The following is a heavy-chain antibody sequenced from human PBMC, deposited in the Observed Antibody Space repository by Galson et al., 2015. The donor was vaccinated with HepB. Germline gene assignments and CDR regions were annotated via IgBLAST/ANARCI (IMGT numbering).Heavy chain of an antibody. CDR2: ISAYNGNT. CDR1: GYTFTSYG. Sequence: SVKVSCKASGYTFTSYGISWVRQAPGQGLEWMGWISAYNGNTNYAQKLQGRVTMTTDTSTSTAYMELRSLRSDDTAVYYCARDPANDDGGNSAPPHFDYWGQGTLVTVSS. D-gene: IGHD4-23*01. CDR3: ARDPANDDGGNSAPPHFDY. J-gene: IGHJ4*02. V-gene: IGHV1-18*01.